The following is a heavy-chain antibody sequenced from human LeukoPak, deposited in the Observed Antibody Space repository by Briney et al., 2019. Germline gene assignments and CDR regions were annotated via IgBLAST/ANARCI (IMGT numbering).Heavy chain of an antibody. V-gene: IGHV3-30*05. J-gene: IGHJ5*02. Sequence: GGSLRLSCAASGFTFSSYSMNWVRQAPGKGLEWVAVISYDGSNKYYADSVKGRFTGSKDNAKKMVYLQMNSLRAEGTATYYCVSRYSGNVPWGTWGQGTLVTVSS. CDR2: ISYDGSNK. CDR3: VSRYSGNVPWGT. CDR1: GFTFSSYS. D-gene: IGHD3-10*01.